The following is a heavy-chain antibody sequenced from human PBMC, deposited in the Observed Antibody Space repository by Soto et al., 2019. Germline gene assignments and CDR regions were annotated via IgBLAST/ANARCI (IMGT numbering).Heavy chain of an antibody. D-gene: IGHD2-2*01. Sequence: HPGGSLRLSCAASGFTFSSYAMSWVRQAPGKGLEWVSAISGSGGSTYYADSVKGRFTISRDNSKNTLYLQMNSLRAEDTAVYYCAKLDQLLFSSWFDPWGQGTLVTVSS. CDR3: AKLDQLLFSSWFDP. J-gene: IGHJ5*02. V-gene: IGHV3-23*01. CDR2: ISGSGGST. CDR1: GFTFSSYA.